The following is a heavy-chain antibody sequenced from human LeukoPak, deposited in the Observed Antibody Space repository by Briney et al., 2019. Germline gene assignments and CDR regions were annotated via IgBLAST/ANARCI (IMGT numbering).Heavy chain of an antibody. CDR1: GGSISSYY. J-gene: IGHJ4*02. CDR2: IYYSGST. D-gene: IGHD2-15*01. Sequence: SETLSLTCTVSGGSISSYYWSWIRQPPGKGLEWIGYIYYSGSTNYNPSLKSRVTISVDTSKNQFSLKLSSVTAADTAVYYCARKAPGSNYFDYWGQGTLVTVSS. V-gene: IGHV4-59*01. CDR3: ARKAPGSNYFDY.